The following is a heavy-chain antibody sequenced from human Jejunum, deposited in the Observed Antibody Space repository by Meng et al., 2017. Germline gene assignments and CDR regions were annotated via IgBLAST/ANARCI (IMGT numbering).Heavy chain of an antibody. CDR2: VFHSGTT. D-gene: IGHD1-26*01. CDR3: ARYNNGNYILDN. Sequence: SETLSLTCTVSGASTTSYYWSWIRQPPGKGLEWIGYVFHSGTTNYNPSLKSRVTISLDTSKNQFSLQLSSVTAADTAVYYCARYNNGNYILDNWGQGTQVPSPQ. V-gene: IGHV4-59*01. J-gene: IGHJ4*02. CDR1: GASTTSYY.